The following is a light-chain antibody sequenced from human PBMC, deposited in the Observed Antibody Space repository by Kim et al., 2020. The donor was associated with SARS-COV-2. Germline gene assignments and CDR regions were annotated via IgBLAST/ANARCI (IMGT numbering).Light chain of an antibody. CDR2: DAS. Sequence: LTFAAGERATLPCRASQSVSSDLAWYQQKPGQAPRLLIYDASNRATGIPARFSGSGSGTDFTLTISSLEPEDFAVYYCQQRSNWYTFGQGTKLEI. CDR3: QQRSNWYT. CDR1: QSVSSD. J-gene: IGKJ2*01. V-gene: IGKV3-11*01.